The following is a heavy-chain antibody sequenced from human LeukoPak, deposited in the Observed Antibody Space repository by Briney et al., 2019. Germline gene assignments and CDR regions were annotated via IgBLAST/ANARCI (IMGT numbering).Heavy chain of an antibody. CDR2: INPNSGGT. CDR3: ARVLAAAGTFQIDY. Sequence: ASVKVSCKASGYTFTGYYMHWVRQAPGQRLEWMGWINPNSGGTNYAQKFQGRVTMTRDTSIGTAYMELSRLRSDDTAVYYCARVLAAAGTFQIDYWGQGTLVTVSS. V-gene: IGHV1-2*02. J-gene: IGHJ4*02. D-gene: IGHD6-13*01. CDR1: GYTFTGYY.